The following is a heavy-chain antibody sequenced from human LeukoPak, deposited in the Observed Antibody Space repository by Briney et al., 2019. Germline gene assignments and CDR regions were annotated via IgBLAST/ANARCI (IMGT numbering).Heavy chain of an antibody. CDR1: EFTFSSYE. CDR3: ARDTYGSGSYYNAPLDY. J-gene: IGHJ4*02. CDR2: ISSGGSSI. Sequence: PGGSLRLSCAASEFTFSSYEMNWVRQAPGKGLEWVSYISSGGSSIYYADSVKGRFTISRDNAKNSLYLQMNSLRAEDTAVYYCARDTYGSGSYYNAPLDYWGQGTLVTVS. V-gene: IGHV3-48*03. D-gene: IGHD3-10*01.